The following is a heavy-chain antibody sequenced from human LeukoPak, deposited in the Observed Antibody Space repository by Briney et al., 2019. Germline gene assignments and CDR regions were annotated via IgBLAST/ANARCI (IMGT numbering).Heavy chain of an antibody. J-gene: IGHJ4*02. CDR1: GGSVSSGSFY. Sequence: SETLSLTCTVSGGSVSSGSFYWSWIRQPPGKGLDWIGYIDYSASGNYNPSLKSRVTISVDTSKNQFSLKVGSVTAADTAVYYCARIPVGTAFDSWGQGTLVTVSS. D-gene: IGHD1-26*01. V-gene: IGHV4-61*01. CDR2: IDYSASG. CDR3: ARIPVGTAFDS.